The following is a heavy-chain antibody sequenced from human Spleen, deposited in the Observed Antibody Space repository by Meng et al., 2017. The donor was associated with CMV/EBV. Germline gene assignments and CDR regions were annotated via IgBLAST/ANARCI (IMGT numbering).Heavy chain of an antibody. D-gene: IGHD1-1*01. CDR2: INSDGSST. V-gene: IGHV3-74*01. Sequence: GGSLRLSCAASGFTVSSNYMSWVRQAPGKGLVWVSRINSDGSSTSYADSVKGRFTISRDNAKNTLYLQMNSLRAEDTAVYYCARGNWNQGYYYYGMDVWGQGTTVTVSS. J-gene: IGHJ6*02. CDR1: GFTVSSNY. CDR3: ARGNWNQGYYYYGMDV.